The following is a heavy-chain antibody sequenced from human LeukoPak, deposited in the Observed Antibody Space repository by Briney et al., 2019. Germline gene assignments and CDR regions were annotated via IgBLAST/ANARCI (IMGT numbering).Heavy chain of an antibody. CDR2: ISAYNGNT. CDR1: GYTFTSYG. D-gene: IGHD1-26*01. V-gene: IGHV1-18*01. CDR3: ARGKTVGAFDY. Sequence: ASVKVSCKASGYTFTSYGSSWVRQAPGQGLEWMGWISAYNGNTNYAQKLPSRVTMTTDTSTSTACMELRSLRSDDTAVYYCARGKTVGAFDYWGQGTLVTVSS. J-gene: IGHJ4*02.